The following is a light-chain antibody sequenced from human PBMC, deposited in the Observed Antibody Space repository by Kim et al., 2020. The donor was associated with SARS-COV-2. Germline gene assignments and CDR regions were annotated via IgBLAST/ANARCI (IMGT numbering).Light chain of an antibody. Sequence: QSALTQPASVSGSPGQSITISCTGTSSDIGSYNPVSWYQQHPGKAPKLMIYEANGRPSGVSIRFSGSKSGNTASLTISGLQAEDEADYYCCSYAGASTYVFGTGTQLTVL. CDR3: CSYAGASTYV. V-gene: IGLV2-23*01. CDR1: SSDIGSYNP. J-gene: IGLJ1*01. CDR2: EAN.